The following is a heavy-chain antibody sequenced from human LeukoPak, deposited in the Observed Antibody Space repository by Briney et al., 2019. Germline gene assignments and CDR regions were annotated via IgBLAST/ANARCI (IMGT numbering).Heavy chain of an antibody. D-gene: IGHD4-23*01. V-gene: IGHV4-31*03. CDR1: GGSMNSGGYY. J-gene: IGHJ4*02. Sequence: SETLSLTCTVSGGSMNSGGYYWSWIRQHPGKGLEWIGYIYYSGSTYYNPSLKSRATISVDTSKNQFSLKLSSVTAADTAVYYCARDPDYGGGWGFDYWGQGTLVTVSS. CDR3: ARDPDYGGGWGFDY. CDR2: IYYSGST.